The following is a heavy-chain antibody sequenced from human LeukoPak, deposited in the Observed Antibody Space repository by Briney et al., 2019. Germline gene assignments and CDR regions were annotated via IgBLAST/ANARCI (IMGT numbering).Heavy chain of an antibody. D-gene: IGHD4/OR15-4a*01. J-gene: IGHJ3*02. V-gene: IGHV3-21*01. Sequence: GGSLRLSCAASGFTFSDYDMNWVRQAPGQGLEWVSLFSSIGTYKYYADSVKGRFTISRDNARSSLFLQLSSLRAGDTGLYYCARGGKAGAGDALDIWGPGTMVTVSS. CDR3: ARGGKAGAGDALDI. CDR2: FSSIGTYK. CDR1: GFTFSDYD.